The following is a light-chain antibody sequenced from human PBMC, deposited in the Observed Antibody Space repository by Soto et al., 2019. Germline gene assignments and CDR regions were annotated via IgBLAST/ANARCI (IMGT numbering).Light chain of an antibody. J-gene: IGLJ2*01. CDR1: SSNIGSNT. CDR3: AAWDDSLNGHVV. Sequence: QSVLTQPPSASGTPGQRVTISCSGSSSNIGSNTVNWYQQITGTAPKLLIYNDNQRPSGVPDRFSGSKSGTSASLAISGLQSEDEADYYCAAWDDSLNGHVVFGGGTKVTVL. V-gene: IGLV1-44*01. CDR2: NDN.